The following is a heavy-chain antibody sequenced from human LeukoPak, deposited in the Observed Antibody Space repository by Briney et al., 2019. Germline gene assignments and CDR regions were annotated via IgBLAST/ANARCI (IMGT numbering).Heavy chain of an antibody. V-gene: IGHV3-48*01. CDR1: GFTFSSYS. CDR3: ARDRIVVVPAAEPITYNWFDP. Sequence: GGSLRLSCAASGFTFSSYSMNWVRQAPGKGLEWVSYISSSSSTIYYADSVKGRFTISRDNAKNSLYLQMNSLRAEDTAVYYCARDRIVVVPAAEPITYNWFDPWGQGTLVTVSS. J-gene: IGHJ5*02. CDR2: ISSSSSTI. D-gene: IGHD2-2*01.